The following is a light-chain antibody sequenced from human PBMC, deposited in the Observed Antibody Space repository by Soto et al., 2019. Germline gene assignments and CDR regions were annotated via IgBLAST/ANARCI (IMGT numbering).Light chain of an antibody. CDR1: SSDVGGYNR. Sequence: QSALTQPPSVSGSPGQSVTISCTGTSSDVGGYNRVSWYQQPPGKAPKLLIYDVSNRPSGCSTRFSGSKSGNTASLTISGLQAEDEADYYCTSYATGSAYVFGPGTKLTVL. CDR3: TSYATGSAYV. V-gene: IGLV2-18*02. CDR2: DVS. J-gene: IGLJ1*01.